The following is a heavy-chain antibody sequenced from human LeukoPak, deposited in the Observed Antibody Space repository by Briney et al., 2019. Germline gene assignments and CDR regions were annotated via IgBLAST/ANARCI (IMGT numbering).Heavy chain of an antibody. V-gene: IGHV3-48*03. J-gene: IGHJ6*04. CDR2: ISSSGSTI. Sequence: PGGSLRLSCAASGFTFSSYEMNWVRQAPGKGLEWVSYISSSGSTIYYADSVKGRFTISRDNAKNSLYLQMNSLKAEDTAVYYCAELGITMIGGVWGKGTTVTISS. CDR1: GFTFSSYE. D-gene: IGHD3-10*02. CDR3: AELGITMIGGV.